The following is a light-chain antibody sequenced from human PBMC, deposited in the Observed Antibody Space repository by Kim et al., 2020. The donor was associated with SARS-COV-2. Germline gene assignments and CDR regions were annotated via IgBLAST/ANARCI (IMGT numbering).Light chain of an antibody. V-gene: IGLV1-44*01. CDR1: RSNIGSYA. J-gene: IGLJ2*01. CDR2: GND. CDR3: ASWDDSLNGL. Sequence: QSVLSQPPSVSGTPGQRVTISCSGSRSNIGSYAVNWYQQFPGKAPKLLIYGNDERPSEVPDRFSASKSGTSASLAISGLQSEDEADYYCASWDDSLNGLFGGGNQLTVL.